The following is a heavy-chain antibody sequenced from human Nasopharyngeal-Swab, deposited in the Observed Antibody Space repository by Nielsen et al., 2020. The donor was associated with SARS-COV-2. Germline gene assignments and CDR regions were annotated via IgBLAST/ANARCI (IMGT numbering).Heavy chain of an antibody. CDR2: INHSGST. V-gene: IGHV4-34*01. CDR3: ATTGYSSVYYVH. CDR1: GGSFSSYY. Sequence: SETLSLTCGVYGGSFSSYYWSWIRQPPGKGLEWIGEINHSGSTNYNPSLESRVTLSVDTSKNQFSLNLISVTAADTAVYYCATTGYSSVYYVHWGQGVLVTVSS. D-gene: IGHD6-25*01. J-gene: IGHJ4*02.